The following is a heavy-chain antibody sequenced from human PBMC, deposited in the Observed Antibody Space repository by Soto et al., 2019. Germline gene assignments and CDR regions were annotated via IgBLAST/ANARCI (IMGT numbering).Heavy chain of an antibody. CDR2: ISAYNGNT. CDR3: TATFDWELSIVSAFDV. V-gene: IGHV1-18*01. J-gene: IGHJ3*01. Sequence: SVKVSCKASGYTFTSYGISWVRQAPGQGLEWMGWISAYNGNTNYAQKLQGRVTMTTDTSTSTAYMELRSLKTEDTAVYYCTATFDWELSIVSAFDVWGQGTMVTVSS. CDR1: GYTFTSYG. D-gene: IGHD3-16*02.